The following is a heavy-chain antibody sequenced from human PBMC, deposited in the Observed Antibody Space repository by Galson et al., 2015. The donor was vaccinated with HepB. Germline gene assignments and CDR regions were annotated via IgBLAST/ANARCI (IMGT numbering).Heavy chain of an antibody. CDR1: GFTFSSDW. J-gene: IGHJ2*01. CDR3: ARDWGNFDL. CDR2: IKQDESEK. Sequence: SLRLSCAASGFTFSSDWMSWVRQAPGKGLEWVANIKQDESEKYYVGSVKGRFTISRDNAKNSLYLQMSSLRAEDTAVYYCARDWGNFDLWGRGTLVTVSS. D-gene: IGHD3-16*01. V-gene: IGHV3-7*01.